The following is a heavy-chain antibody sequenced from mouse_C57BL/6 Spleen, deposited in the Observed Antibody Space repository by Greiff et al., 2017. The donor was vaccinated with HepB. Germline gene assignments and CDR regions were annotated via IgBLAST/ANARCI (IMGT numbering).Heavy chain of an antibody. Sequence: EVKLVDSGGGLVKPGGSLKLSCAASGFTFSSYAMSWVRQTPEKRLEWVATISDGGSYTYYPDNVKGRFTISRDNAKNNLYLQMSHLKSEDTAMYYCARGYYSNFHFDYWGQGTTLTVSS. CDR3: ARGYYSNFHFDY. D-gene: IGHD2-5*01. V-gene: IGHV5-4*03. CDR1: GFTFSSYA. CDR2: ISDGGSYT. J-gene: IGHJ2*01.